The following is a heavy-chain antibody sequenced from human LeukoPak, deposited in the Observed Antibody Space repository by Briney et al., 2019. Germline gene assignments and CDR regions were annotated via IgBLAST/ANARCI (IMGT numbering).Heavy chain of an antibody. Sequence: GGSLRLSCAASGFTFDDYGMSWVRQAPGKGLEWVSGINWNGGSTGYADSVKGRFTISRDNAKNSLYLRMNSLRAEDTALYYCAREKEWDYYYYYMDVWGKGTTVTVSS. J-gene: IGHJ6*03. CDR1: GFTFDDYG. CDR3: AREKEWDYYYYYMDV. V-gene: IGHV3-20*04. D-gene: IGHD3-3*01. CDR2: INWNGGST.